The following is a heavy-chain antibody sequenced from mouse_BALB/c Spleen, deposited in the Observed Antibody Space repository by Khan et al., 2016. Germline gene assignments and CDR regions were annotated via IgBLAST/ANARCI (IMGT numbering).Heavy chain of an antibody. D-gene: IGHD6-1*01. CDR2: INTGSGGT. J-gene: IGHJ4*01. V-gene: IGHV1-54*01. Sequence: QVQLQQSGAELVRPGTSVKVSCKASGYAFTNYLIEWVKQRPGQGREWIGEINTGSGGTNYNEKFKGKATLTEDKSSSTAYITLLSLTSDDSAVSFCASSDASYSAMAYWGQGTSVPVSS. CDR1: GYAFTNYL. CDR3: ASSDASYSAMAY.